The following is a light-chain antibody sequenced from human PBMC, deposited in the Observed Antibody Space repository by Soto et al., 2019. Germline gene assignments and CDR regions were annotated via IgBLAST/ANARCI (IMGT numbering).Light chain of an antibody. CDR2: GAS. Sequence: EVVMTQSPATVSVSPGARATLSCRASQSVSSNLAWYQQHPGQPPRLLVYGASTRATGIPVRFSGSGSGTDFTLTISSLQPEDFATYYCQQSYSTPITFGQGTRLEI. J-gene: IGKJ5*01. V-gene: IGKV3-15*01. CDR1: QSVSSN. CDR3: QQSYSTPIT.